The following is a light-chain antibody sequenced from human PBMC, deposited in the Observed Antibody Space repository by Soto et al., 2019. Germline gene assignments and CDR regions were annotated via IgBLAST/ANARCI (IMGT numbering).Light chain of an antibody. Sequence: DIPMTQSPSTLSASVGDRVTITCRASQRISSWLAWYQQKPGNAPTLLIYKASSLERGVPSRFSGSGSGTEFTLTISSLQPDDFATYYCQQYNSYSPTFGGGTKVEIK. J-gene: IGKJ4*01. CDR2: KAS. CDR1: QRISSW. V-gene: IGKV1-5*03. CDR3: QQYNSYSPT.